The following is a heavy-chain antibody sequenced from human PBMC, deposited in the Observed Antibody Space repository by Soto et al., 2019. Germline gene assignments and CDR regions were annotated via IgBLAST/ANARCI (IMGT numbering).Heavy chain of an antibody. CDR1: GGTFSSYR. J-gene: IGHJ4*02. V-gene: IGHV1-69*13. Sequence: SVKVSCKASGGTFSSYRINWVRQAPGQGLEWVGGIVPIYRTADYAKKFQGRVNITADESARTSYMEMSSLKSQDTAVYYCVRDSVAKLSSXWGQGTLVTVSX. CDR2: IVPIYRTA. CDR3: VRDSVAKLSSX. D-gene: IGHD6-13*01.